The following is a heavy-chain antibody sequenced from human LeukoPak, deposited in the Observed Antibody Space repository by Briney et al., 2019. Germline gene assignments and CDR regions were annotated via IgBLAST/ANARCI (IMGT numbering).Heavy chain of an antibody. CDR2: IYRGGST. D-gene: IGHD3-10*01. CDR3: ARANYGSGSYVSYGMDV. CDR1: GFNVSSNY. Sequence: GGSLRLSCAASGFNVSSNYMSWVRQAPGKGLEWVSVIYRGGSTYYADSVKGRFTISRDNSKNTLNLQMNSLRAEDTAVYYCARANYGSGSYVSYGMDVWGQGTTVTVSS. V-gene: IGHV3-53*01. J-gene: IGHJ6*02.